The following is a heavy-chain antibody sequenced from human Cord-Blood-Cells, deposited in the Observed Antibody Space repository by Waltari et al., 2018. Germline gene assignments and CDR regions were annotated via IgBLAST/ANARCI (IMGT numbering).Heavy chain of an antibody. V-gene: IGHV3-66*01. CDR3: ARVHSSHAFDI. J-gene: IGHJ3*02. CDR1: GFTVSSNY. CDR2: IYSGGST. Sequence: EVQLVESGGGLVQPGGSLRLSCAASGFTVSSNYMSWVRQAPGKGLEWVYVIYSGGSTYYADSVKGRFTISRDNSKNTLYLQMNSLRAEDTAVYYCARVHSSHAFDIWGQGTMVTVSS.